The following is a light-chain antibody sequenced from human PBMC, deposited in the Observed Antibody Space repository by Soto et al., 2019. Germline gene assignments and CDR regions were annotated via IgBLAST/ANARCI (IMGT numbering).Light chain of an antibody. CDR1: QSVNSN. Sequence: EIVLRQSPATLSVSPGERATLSCRASQSVNSNLAWYQQKPGQAPRLLIYYASTRATGIPARFSGSGSGTEFTLTISSLQSEDFAVYYCQQYNNRPITFGPGTKVDIK. CDR2: YAS. CDR3: QQYNNRPIT. V-gene: IGKV3-15*01. J-gene: IGKJ3*01.